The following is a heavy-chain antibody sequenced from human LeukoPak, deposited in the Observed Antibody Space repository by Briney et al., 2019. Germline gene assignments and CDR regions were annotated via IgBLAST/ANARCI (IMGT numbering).Heavy chain of an antibody. CDR3: ARVGRYYYDTSGYHYFDY. CDR2: ISASGSTI. J-gene: IGHJ4*02. V-gene: IGHV3-11*04. D-gene: IGHD3-22*01. Sequence: PGGSLRLSCAASGFTFSDYYMSWIRQAPGKGLEWVAYISASGSTIYYADPVKGRFTISRDNAKNSLYLQMNSLRAEDTAVYYCARVGRYYYDTSGYHYFDYWGQGTLVTVSS. CDR1: GFTFSDYY.